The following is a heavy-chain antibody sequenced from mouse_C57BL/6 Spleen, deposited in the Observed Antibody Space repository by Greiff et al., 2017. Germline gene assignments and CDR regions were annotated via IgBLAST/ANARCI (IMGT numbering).Heavy chain of an antibody. V-gene: IGHV1-22*01. D-gene: IGHD1-1*01. CDR2: INPNNGGT. J-gene: IGHJ2*01. CDR1: GYTFTDYN. Sequence: EVQLQQSGPELVKPGASVKMSCKASGYTFTDYNMHWVKQSHGKSLEWIGYINPNNGGTSYNQKFKGKATLTVNKSSSTAYMELRSLTSEDSAVYYCARPITTAVAGDYWGQGTTLTVSS. CDR3: ARPITTAVAGDY.